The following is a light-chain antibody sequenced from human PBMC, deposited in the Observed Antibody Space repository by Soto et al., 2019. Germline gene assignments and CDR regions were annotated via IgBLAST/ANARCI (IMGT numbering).Light chain of an antibody. CDR1: TTDVDGYDY. Sequence: QSALTQPASVSGSPVQSITISCTGATTDVDGYDYVSWYQQHPGQAPKLMIFDVNNRPSGVSGRFSGSKSGDTASLTISGLQAEDDGDYYCTSYTGSAPIYVFGSGTKVTVL. CDR2: DVN. V-gene: IGLV2-14*03. J-gene: IGLJ1*01. CDR3: TSYTGSAPIYV.